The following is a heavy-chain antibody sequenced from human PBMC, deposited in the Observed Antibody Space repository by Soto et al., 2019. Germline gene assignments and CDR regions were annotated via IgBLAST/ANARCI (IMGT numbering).Heavy chain of an antibody. CDR2: ISSGSSNI. J-gene: IGHJ4*02. CDR3: ASTTVVAATFDF. CDR1: GFAFRSYN. V-gene: IGHV3-21*01. D-gene: IGHD2-15*01. Sequence: PGGSLRLSCGASGFAFRSYNMNWVRQAPGKGLEWVASISSGSSNIYYADSVKGRFTISRDNAKNSLYLQMDSLRAEDSAVYYCASTTVVAATFDFWGQGTLVTVPQ.